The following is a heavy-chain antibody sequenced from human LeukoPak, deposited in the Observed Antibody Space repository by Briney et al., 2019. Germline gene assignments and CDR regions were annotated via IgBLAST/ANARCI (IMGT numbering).Heavy chain of an antibody. D-gene: IGHD3-3*01. J-gene: IGHJ5*02. CDR1: GGSITNYY. V-gene: IGHV4-59*01. Sequence: KPSETLSLTCTVSGGSITNYYWSWIRQPPGKGLEWIGYIYYSGSTNYNPSLKSRVTISVDTSNNQFSLKLSSVTAADTAVYYCARSTWSWFDPWGQGTLVTVSS. CDR2: IYYSGST. CDR3: ARSTWSWFDP.